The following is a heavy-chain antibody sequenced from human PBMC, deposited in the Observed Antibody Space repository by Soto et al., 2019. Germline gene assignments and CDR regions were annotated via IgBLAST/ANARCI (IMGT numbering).Heavy chain of an antibody. D-gene: IGHD3-22*01. CDR2: ISYDGSNK. CDR1: GFTFSSYG. Sequence: GGSLRLSCAASGFTFSSYGMHWVRQAPGKGLEWVAVISYDGSNKYYADSVKGRFTISRDNSKNTLYLQMNSLRAEDTAVYYCAKDLGPSDMIVVVSLDYWGQGTLVTVSS. V-gene: IGHV3-30*18. CDR3: AKDLGPSDMIVVVSLDY. J-gene: IGHJ4*02.